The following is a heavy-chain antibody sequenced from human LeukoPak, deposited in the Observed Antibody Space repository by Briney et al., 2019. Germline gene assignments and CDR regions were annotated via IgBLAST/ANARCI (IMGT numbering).Heavy chain of an antibody. D-gene: IGHD6-6*01. Sequence: VASVKVSCKASGYTFTSYDISWVRQAPGQGIEWMGWISAYNGNTNYAQKLQGRVTMTTDTSTSTAYMELRSLRSDDTAVYYCARDLGSSATSTNWFDPWGQGTLVTVSS. J-gene: IGHJ5*02. V-gene: IGHV1-18*01. CDR1: GYTFTSYD. CDR2: ISAYNGNT. CDR3: ARDLGSSATSTNWFDP.